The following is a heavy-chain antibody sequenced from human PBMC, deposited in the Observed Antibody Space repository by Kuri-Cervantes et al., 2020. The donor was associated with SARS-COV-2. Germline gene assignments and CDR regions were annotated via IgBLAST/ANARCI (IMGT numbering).Heavy chain of an antibody. Sequence: SVKVSCKASRGTFNTHIINWLRQAPGQGLEWMGGIRPVFGAPYYAQKFQGRVTIAADESRSTVHMELGSLNSEDTAIYYCARETGDRKMGIDPWGQGTLVTVSS. CDR2: IRPVFGAP. CDR1: RGTFNTHI. V-gene: IGHV1-69*13. D-gene: IGHD2-21*01. CDR3: ARETGDRKMGIDP. J-gene: IGHJ5*02.